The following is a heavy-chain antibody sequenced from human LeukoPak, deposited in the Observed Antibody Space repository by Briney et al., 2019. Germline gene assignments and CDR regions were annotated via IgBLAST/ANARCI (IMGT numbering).Heavy chain of an antibody. D-gene: IGHD3-22*01. CDR1: GITFSSYA. Sequence: PGRSLRLSCAASGITFSSYAMHWVRQAPGKGLEWVAVISYDGSNKYYADSVKGRFTISRDNSKNTLYLQMNSLRAEDTAVYYCARAVNYYDVDYWGQGTLVTVSS. CDR2: ISYDGSNK. V-gene: IGHV3-30*01. J-gene: IGHJ4*02. CDR3: ARAVNYYDVDY.